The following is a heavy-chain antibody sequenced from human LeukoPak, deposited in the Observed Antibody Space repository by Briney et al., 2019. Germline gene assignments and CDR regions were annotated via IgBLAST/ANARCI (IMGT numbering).Heavy chain of an antibody. CDR3: ARVFSGSYLNYHHFDY. D-gene: IGHD1-26*01. Sequence: PGGSLRLSCIVSGFTFSSYSMNWVRQAPGKGLEWVSSISTSSSYIYYADSVKGRFTVSRDNARNSLYLQVNSLRAEDTAVYYCARVFSGSYLNYHHFDYWGQGTLVTVSS. V-gene: IGHV3-21*01. J-gene: IGHJ4*02. CDR2: ISTSSSYI. CDR1: GFTFSSYS.